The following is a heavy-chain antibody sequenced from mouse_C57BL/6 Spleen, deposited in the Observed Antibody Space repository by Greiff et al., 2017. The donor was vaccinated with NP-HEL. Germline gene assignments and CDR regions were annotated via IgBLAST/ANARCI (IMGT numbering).Heavy chain of an antibody. CDR1: GYTFTSYW. D-gene: IGHD1-1*01. CDR2: IDPSDSET. J-gene: IGHJ4*01. Sequence: QVQLQQPGAELVRPGSSVKLSCKASGYTFTSYWMHWVKQRPIQGLEWIGNIDPSDSETHYTPKFKDKATLTVDKSSSQAYMQRSSLTAEDSSVYDCASGITTVVADAMDYWGQGTSVTVSS. V-gene: IGHV1-52*01. CDR3: ASGITTVVADAMDY.